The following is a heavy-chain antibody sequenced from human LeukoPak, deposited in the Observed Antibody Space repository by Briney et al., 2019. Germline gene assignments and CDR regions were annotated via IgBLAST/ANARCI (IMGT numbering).Heavy chain of an antibody. CDR1: GFTFNNYA. J-gene: IGHJ4*02. Sequence: GGSLRLSCAASGFTFNNYAMNWARQAPGKGLEWVSTLSGSGGSTYYADSVKGRFTISRDTSKKTLYLQMDNVRAEDTAVYYCAKDSSSFASYFDSWGQGTLVTVSS. CDR2: LSGSGGST. D-gene: IGHD6-19*01. V-gene: IGHV3-23*01. CDR3: AKDSSSFASYFDS.